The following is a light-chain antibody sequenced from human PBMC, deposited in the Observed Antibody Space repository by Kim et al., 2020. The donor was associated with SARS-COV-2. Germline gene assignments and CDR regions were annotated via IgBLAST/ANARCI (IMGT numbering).Light chain of an antibody. CDR3: VLYMGSGVWV. CDR2: GTK. V-gene: IGLV8-61*01. J-gene: IGLJ3*02. CDR1: YGSVSRDHH. Sequence: GGTVTRTCALTYGSVSRDHHPNWNQQTPGQPPRTLTYGTKIRSSGVPDRFSGAMLGNKAALTITGGQTDDESDYYCVLYMGSGVWVFGGGTQLTVL.